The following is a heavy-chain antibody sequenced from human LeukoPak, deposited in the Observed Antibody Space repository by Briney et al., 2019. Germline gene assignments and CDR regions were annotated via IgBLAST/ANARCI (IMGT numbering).Heavy chain of an antibody. J-gene: IGHJ5*02. D-gene: IGHD3-22*01. V-gene: IGHV3-48*04. Sequence: AGGSLRLSCAVSGITLSNYGMSWVRQAPGKGLEWVSYISSSSSTIYYADSVKGRFTISRDNAKNSLYLQMNSLRAEDTAVYYCARVPHYYDSSGWGWFDPWGQGTLVTVSS. CDR1: GITLSNYG. CDR3: ARVPHYYDSSGWGWFDP. CDR2: ISSSSSTI.